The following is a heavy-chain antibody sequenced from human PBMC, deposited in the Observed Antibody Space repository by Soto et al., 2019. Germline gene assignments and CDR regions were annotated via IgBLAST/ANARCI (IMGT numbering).Heavy chain of an antibody. J-gene: IGHJ4*02. Sequence: QVQLVQSGAEVKKPGASVKVSCKASGYTFTTYYMHWVRQAPGQGLEWMGIINPSGGSTSYAQKLQGRVTXXRXTXXSTVFMELSSLRSDDTAVYYCARDGSRDSTSSPGYWGQGTLVTVSS. V-gene: IGHV1-46*01. D-gene: IGHD2-2*01. CDR2: INPSGGST. CDR1: GYTFTTYY. CDR3: ARDGSRDSTSSPGY.